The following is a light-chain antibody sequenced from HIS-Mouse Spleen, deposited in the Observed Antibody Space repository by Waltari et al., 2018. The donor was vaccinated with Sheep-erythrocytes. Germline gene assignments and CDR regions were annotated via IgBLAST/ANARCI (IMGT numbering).Light chain of an antibody. J-gene: IGLJ1*01. V-gene: IGLV2-11*01. Sequence: QSALTQPRSVSGSPGQSVTISCTGTSSDVGGYNYVSWYQQHPGNAPKLMIYDVSKRPSWVPVLFSGSKSCNTASLTISGLQAEDEADYYCCSYAGSYNHVFATGTKVTVL. CDR1: SSDVGGYNY. CDR2: DVS. CDR3: CSYAGSYNHV.